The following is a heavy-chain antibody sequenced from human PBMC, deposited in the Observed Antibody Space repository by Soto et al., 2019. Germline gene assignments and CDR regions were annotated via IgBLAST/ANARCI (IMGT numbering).Heavy chain of an antibody. CDR1: GGSISSGGYS. CDR3: ARFFRAASWFDP. Sequence: SETLSLTCAVSGGSISSGGYSWSWIRQPSGKGLEWIGYIYHSGSTYYNPSLKSRVTISVDRSKNQFSLKLSSVTAADTAVYYCARFFRAASWFDPWRQGTLVTVSS. CDR2: IYHSGST. J-gene: IGHJ5*02. V-gene: IGHV4-30-2*01.